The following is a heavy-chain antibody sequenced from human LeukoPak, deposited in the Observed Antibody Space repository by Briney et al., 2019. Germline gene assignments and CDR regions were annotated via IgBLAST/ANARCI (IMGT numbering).Heavy chain of an antibody. V-gene: IGHV3-7*03. CDR1: GFTFSSYW. D-gene: IGHD6-13*01. CDR2: IKQDGSEK. J-gene: IGHJ5*02. CDR3: ARLRIAAAGWFDP. Sequence: GGSLRLSCAASGFTFSSYWMSWVRQAPGKGLGWVANIKQDGSEKYYVDSVKGRFTISRDNAKNSLYLQMNSLRAEDTAVYYCARLRIAAAGWFDPWGQGTLVTVSS.